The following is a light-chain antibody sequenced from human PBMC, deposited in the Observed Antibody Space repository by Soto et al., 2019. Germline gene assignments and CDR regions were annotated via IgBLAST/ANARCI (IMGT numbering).Light chain of an antibody. V-gene: IGKV1-5*01. CDR1: QSISSW. CDR3: QQYNSYSVT. Sequence: DIQMTQSPSTLSASVGDRVTITCRASQSISSWLAWYQQKPGKAPKLLIYDASSLESGVPSRFSGSGSGTAFTLTISSLQPDDFATYYCQQYNSYSVTFGQGTRLEIK. CDR2: DAS. J-gene: IGKJ5*01.